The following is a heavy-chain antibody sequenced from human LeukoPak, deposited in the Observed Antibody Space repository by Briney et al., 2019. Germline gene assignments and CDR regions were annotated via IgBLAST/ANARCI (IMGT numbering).Heavy chain of an antibody. J-gene: IGHJ4*02. CDR2: ISSSSSYI. CDR3: ARDYDY. CDR1: GLTFSIYS. Sequence: GGSLRLSCAASGLTFSIYSMNWVRQAPGKGLEWVSSISSSSSYIYYADSVKGRFTISRDNAKNSLYLQMNSLRAEDTAVYYCARDYDYWGQGTLVTVSS. V-gene: IGHV3-21*01.